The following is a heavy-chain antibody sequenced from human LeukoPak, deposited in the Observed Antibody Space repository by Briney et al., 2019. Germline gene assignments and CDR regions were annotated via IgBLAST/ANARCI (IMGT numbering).Heavy chain of an antibody. D-gene: IGHD2-21*01. CDR2: IFTSGWT. CDR1: GGSISSYY. Sequence: SETLSLICTVSGGSISSYYWSWVRQSPGKGLEWIGYIFTSGWTDYNPSLKSRVTMSVDTSKNQLSMELRFLTAADTAVYYCATSHDVKTAPYDLWGQGTLVTVSS. V-gene: IGHV4-4*09. CDR3: ATSHDVKTAPYDL. J-gene: IGHJ5*02.